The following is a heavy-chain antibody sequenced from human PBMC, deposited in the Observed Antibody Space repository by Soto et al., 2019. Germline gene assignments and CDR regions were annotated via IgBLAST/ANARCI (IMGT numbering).Heavy chain of an antibody. D-gene: IGHD1-26*01. Sequence: GGSLRLSCAASGFTFSSYGMHWVRQAPGKGLEWVAVISYDGSNKYYADSVKGRFTISRDNSKNTLYLQMNSLRAEDTAVYYCAKAGEIVGATWWYFDYWGQGTLVTVST. CDR2: ISYDGSNK. J-gene: IGHJ4*02. CDR1: GFTFSSYG. V-gene: IGHV3-30*18. CDR3: AKAGEIVGATWWYFDY.